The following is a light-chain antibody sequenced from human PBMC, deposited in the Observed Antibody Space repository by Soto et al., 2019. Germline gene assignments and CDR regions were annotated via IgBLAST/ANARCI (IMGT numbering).Light chain of an antibody. Sequence: DIQMTQSPSSLSASVGDRVTITCQASQDIRNSLNWYQQKPGKAPRLLIYDASNLETGVPSRFSGSGSGTAFIFTISSLQPEDIATYYCQHCDSLPFTFGQGTRLEIK. CDR2: DAS. CDR1: QDIRNS. CDR3: QHCDSLPFT. J-gene: IGKJ5*01. V-gene: IGKV1-33*01.